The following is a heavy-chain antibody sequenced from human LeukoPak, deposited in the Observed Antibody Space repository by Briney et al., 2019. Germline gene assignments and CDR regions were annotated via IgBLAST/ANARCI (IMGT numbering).Heavy chain of an antibody. J-gene: IGHJ4*02. CDR3: AKDDRFTVTAFDY. D-gene: IGHD2-21*02. Sequence: GGSLRLSCAASGFTFSDYYMSWIRQAPGKGLEWVSYISSSGSTIYYADSVKGRFTISRDNSKNTLYLQMNSLRAEDTAVYYCAKDDRFTVTAFDYWGQGTLVTVSS. CDR2: ISSSGSTI. V-gene: IGHV3-11*01. CDR1: GFTFSDYY.